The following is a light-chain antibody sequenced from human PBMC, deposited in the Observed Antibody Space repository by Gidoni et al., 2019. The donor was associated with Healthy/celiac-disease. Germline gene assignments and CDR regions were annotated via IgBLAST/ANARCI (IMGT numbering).Light chain of an antibody. Sequence: DIQMTQSPSSLSASVVDRVTITCRASQSISSYLNWYQQKPGKAPKLLIYAASSLKSGVPSRFSGSGSGTDFTLTISSLKPEDFATYYCQQSYSTPWTFGQGTKVEIK. CDR3: QQSYSTPWT. CDR1: QSISSY. J-gene: IGKJ1*01. CDR2: AAS. V-gene: IGKV1-39*01.